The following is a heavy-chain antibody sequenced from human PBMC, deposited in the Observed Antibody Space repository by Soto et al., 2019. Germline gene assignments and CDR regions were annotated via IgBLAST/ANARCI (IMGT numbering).Heavy chain of an antibody. CDR2: IFYSGST. Sequence: QVQLQESGPGLVKPSQTLALTCTVSGVSLTSGTYYWNWIRQHPGKGLEWIGYIFYSGSTEYNPSLMSRVNVSVDTSKRQFSLKLNSVTAADMAVYFCATTEDYFDYWGQGTLVTVSS. CDR3: ATTEDYFDY. V-gene: IGHV4-31*03. D-gene: IGHD1-1*01. CDR1: GVSLTSGTYY. J-gene: IGHJ4*02.